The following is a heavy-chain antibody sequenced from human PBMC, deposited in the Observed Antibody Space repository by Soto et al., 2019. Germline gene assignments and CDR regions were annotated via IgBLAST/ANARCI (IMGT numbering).Heavy chain of an antibody. CDR3: ARDRGWYGLDV. CDR2: IYSGGDT. CDR1: GFTVSSNY. J-gene: IGHJ6*02. V-gene: IGHV3-66*01. D-gene: IGHD3-10*01. Sequence: LGGSLRLSCAASGFTVSSNYMTWVRQAPGKGLEWVSFIYSGGDTYYADSVKGRFTISRDYSKNTLYLQLNSLRAEDTAVYYCARDRGWYGLDVWGQGTTVTVSS.